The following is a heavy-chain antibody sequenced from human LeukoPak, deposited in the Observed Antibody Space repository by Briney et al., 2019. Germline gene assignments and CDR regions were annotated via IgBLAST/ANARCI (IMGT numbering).Heavy chain of an antibody. CDR1: GYTFTSYA. J-gene: IGHJ4*02. CDR3: AKSQYPGCCSGDSCSPVDH. Sequence: ASVKVSCKASGYTFTSYAIHWVRQAPGQRLEWMGWINAGNGNTKYSQRIQDRITITRDTAANTAYMELSSLRSEDTAVYYCAKSQYPGCCSGDSCSPVDHWGQGTLVTVSS. CDR2: INAGNGNT. V-gene: IGHV1-3*01. D-gene: IGHD2-15*01.